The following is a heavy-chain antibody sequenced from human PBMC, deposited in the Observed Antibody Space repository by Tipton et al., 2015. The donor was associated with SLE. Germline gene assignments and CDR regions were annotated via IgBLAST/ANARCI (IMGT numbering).Heavy chain of an antibody. Sequence: TLSLTCAVYGGSLTDHYWSWIRQYTGKGLECIGEINSSGSANYHPSLKSRATISVDTSKNQFSLKLTSVTAADTAVYYCSRGKISWAIFVVRNYVDSWGQGTQVTVSS. CDR2: INSSGSA. J-gene: IGHJ4*02. V-gene: IGHV4-34*01. CDR1: GGSLTDHY. CDR3: SRGKISWAIFVVRNYVDS. D-gene: IGHD2-21*01.